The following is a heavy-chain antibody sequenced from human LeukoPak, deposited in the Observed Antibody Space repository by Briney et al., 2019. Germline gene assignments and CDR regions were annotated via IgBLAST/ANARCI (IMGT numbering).Heavy chain of an antibody. CDR1: GFTFSSYA. D-gene: IGHD3-3*01. J-gene: IGHJ4*02. Sequence: GGSLRLSCAASGFTFSSYAMSWVRQAPGKGLEWVSAISGSGGSTYYADSVKGRFTISRGNSKNTLYLQMNSLRAEDTAVYYCAKDGGLPGGYDFWSGYPYYFDYWGQGTLVTVSS. CDR2: ISGSGGST. V-gene: IGHV3-23*01. CDR3: AKDGGLPGGYDFWSGYPYYFDY.